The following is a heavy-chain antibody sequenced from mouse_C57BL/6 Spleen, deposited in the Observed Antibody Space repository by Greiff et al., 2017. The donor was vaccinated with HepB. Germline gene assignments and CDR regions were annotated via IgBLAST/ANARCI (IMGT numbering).Heavy chain of an antibody. CDR1: GYTFTSYW. J-gene: IGHJ2*01. V-gene: IGHV1-50*01. CDR3: ARGDTTVVANFDY. Sequence: VQLQQPGAELVKPGASVKLSCKASGYTFTSYWMQWVKQRPGQGLEWIGEIDPSDSYTNYNQKFKGKATLTVDTSSSTAYMQLSSLTSEDSAVYYCARGDTTVVANFDYWGQGTTLTVSS. CDR2: IDPSDSYT. D-gene: IGHD1-1*01.